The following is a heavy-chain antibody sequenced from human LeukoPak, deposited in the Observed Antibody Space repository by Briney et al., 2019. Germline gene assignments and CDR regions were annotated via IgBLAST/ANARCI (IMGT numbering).Heavy chain of an antibody. CDR3: GRVVGGLQGRGAFDS. V-gene: IGHV4-30-2*01. CDR2: IYHSGST. J-gene: IGHJ3*02. Sequence: SETLSLTCAVYGGTFSGYYWSWIWQPPAQGLDWIGYIYHSGSTYYNPSLKRRVTISVNRSKNQFSLELSSVAAADTAVYYCGRVVGGLQGRGAFDSWVQGTMVTVSS. CDR1: GGTFSGYY. D-gene: IGHD4-11*01.